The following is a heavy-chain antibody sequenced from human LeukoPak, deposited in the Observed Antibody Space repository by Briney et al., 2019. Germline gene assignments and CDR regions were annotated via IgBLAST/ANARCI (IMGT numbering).Heavy chain of an antibody. Sequence: SETLSLTCTVSGGSISSSNWWSWVRQPPGKGLEWIGEIYHSGSTNYNPSLKSRVTISVDKSKNQFSLKLSSVTAADTAVYYCARMPRMAYCGGDCYSWGQGTLVTVSS. CDR1: GGSISSSNW. CDR3: ARMPRMAYCGGDCYS. CDR2: IYHSGST. V-gene: IGHV4-4*02. D-gene: IGHD2-21*02. J-gene: IGHJ5*02.